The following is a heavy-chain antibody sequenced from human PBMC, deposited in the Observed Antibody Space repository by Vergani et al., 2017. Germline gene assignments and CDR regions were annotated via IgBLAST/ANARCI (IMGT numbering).Heavy chain of an antibody. D-gene: IGHD1-26*01. J-gene: IGHJ4*02. V-gene: IGHV3-30*18. CDR2: ISYDGSNK. Sequence: GGVVQPGRSLRLSCAASGFTFSSYGMHWVRQAPGKGLEWVAVISYDGSNKYYADSVKGRFTISRDNSKNTLYLQMNSLRAEDTAVYYCAKDRGVGATGSFDYWGQGTLVTVSS. CDR3: AKDRGVGATGSFDY. CDR1: GFTFSSYG.